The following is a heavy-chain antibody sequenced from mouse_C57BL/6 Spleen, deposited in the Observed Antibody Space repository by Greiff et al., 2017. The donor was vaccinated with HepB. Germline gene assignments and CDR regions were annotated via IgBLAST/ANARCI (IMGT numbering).Heavy chain of an antibody. D-gene: IGHD2-2*01. CDR1: GYTFTSYW. V-gene: IGHV1-61*01. CDR2: IYPSDSET. Sequence: VQLQQSGAELVRPGSSVKLSCKASGYTFTSYWMDWVKQRPGQGLEWIGNIYPSDSETHYNQKFKDKATLTVDKSSSTAYMQLSSLPSEDSAVYYCARTTTVNAMDYWGQGTSVTVSS. J-gene: IGHJ4*01. CDR3: ARTTTVNAMDY.